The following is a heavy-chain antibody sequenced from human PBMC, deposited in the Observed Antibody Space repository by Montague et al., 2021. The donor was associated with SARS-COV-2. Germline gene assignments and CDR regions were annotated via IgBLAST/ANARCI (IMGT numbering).Heavy chain of an antibody. CDR1: GDSVSSNSGA. CDR3: ARGLPAGPNFGMDA. D-gene: IGHD2-2*01. J-gene: IGHJ6*02. CDR2: TYYRSKWYY. Sequence: CAISGDSVSSNSGAWNWLRQSPSRGLEWLGRTYYRSKWYYNYGVSVESRITVNADTSKNQVFLQLNSVTPEDTAVYFCARGLPAGPNFGMDAWGQGTTVTVSS. V-gene: IGHV6-1*01.